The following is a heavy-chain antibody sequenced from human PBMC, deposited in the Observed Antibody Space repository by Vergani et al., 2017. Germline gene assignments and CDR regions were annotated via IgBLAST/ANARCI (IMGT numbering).Heavy chain of an antibody. Sequence: QVQLVESGGGVVQPGRSLRLSCAASGFTFSSYAMHWVRQAPGKGLEWVAVISYDGSNKYYADSVKGRFTISRDNSKNTLYLQMNSLRAEDTAVYYCARDTPLNGGAIHFFFDYWGQGTLVTVSS. CDR3: ARDTPLNGGAIHFFFDY. D-gene: IGHD2-8*01. V-gene: IGHV3-30-3*01. CDR2: ISYDGSNK. J-gene: IGHJ4*02. CDR1: GFTFSSYA.